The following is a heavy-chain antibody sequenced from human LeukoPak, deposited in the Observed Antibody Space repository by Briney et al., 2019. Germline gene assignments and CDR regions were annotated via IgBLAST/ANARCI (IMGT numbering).Heavy chain of an antibody. Sequence: TSETLSLTCSVSGDSITGYYWGWIRQPPGKGLEWIGNIYYTGNTYYNSSLKSRVTISLDTSKNQFSLKVISMTAADTAVYYCARRWSFDYWGQGTLVTVSS. D-gene: IGHD6-13*01. J-gene: IGHJ4*02. V-gene: IGHV4-39*07. CDR2: IYYTGNT. CDR1: GDSITGYY. CDR3: ARRWSFDY.